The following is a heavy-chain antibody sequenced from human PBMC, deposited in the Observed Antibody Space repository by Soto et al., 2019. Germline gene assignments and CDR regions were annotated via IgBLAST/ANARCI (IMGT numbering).Heavy chain of an antibody. CDR3: ARLTGCALYHSMDV. Sequence: PGESHKISSEGFGYSFRKYWIGWVRQIPGKGLEWMGSIYPGDSDTKYSPSLQGQVTISADKSTNIAYLQWSRLQASDTAMYYCARLTGCALYHSMDVLGQGTMVTVSS. CDR1: GYSFRKYW. CDR2: IYPGDSDT. D-gene: IGHD3-9*01. V-gene: IGHV5-51*01. J-gene: IGHJ6*02.